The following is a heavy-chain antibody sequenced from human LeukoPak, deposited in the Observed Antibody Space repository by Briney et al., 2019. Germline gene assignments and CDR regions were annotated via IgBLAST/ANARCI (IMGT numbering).Heavy chain of an antibody. V-gene: IGHV3-30*07. Sequence: GRSLRLSCAASGFTFSSYAMHWVRQAPGKGLEWVAVISYDGSNKYYADSVKGRFTISRDNSKNTLYLQMNSLRAEDTAVYYCARAPGELRLEYWGQGTLVTVSS. J-gene: IGHJ4*02. D-gene: IGHD1-26*01. CDR2: ISYDGSNK. CDR3: ARAPGELRLEY. CDR1: GFTFSSYA.